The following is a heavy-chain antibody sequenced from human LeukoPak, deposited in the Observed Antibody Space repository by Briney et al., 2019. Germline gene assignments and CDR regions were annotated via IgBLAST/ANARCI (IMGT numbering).Heavy chain of an antibody. D-gene: IGHD3-3*01. J-gene: IGHJ5*02. CDR3: ARDARFLEWYHESPDWFDP. CDR2: IIPIFGTA. CDR1: GGTFSSYA. Sequence: SVKVSCKASGGTFSSYAISWVRQAPGQGLEWMGRIIPIFGTANYAQKFQGRVTITTDESTSTAYMELSSLRSEDTAVYYCARDARFLEWYHESPDWFDPWGQGTLVTVSS. V-gene: IGHV1-69*05.